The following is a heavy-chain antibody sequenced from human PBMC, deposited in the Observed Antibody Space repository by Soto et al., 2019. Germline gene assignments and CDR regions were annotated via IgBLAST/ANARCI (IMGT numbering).Heavy chain of an antibody. CDR2: LRGRGGGYDT. CDR1: GFTFISYA. Sequence: EVQLLESGGGLVQPGGSLRLSCAASGFTFISYAMTWVRQAPGKGLEWVSTLRGRGGGYDTYYAGSVKGRFTISRDNSKNTLYLQMNYLRAEDTAVYYCAKGVWSGFGVYFDYWGQGTLVTVSS. CDR3: AKGVWSGFGVYFDY. D-gene: IGHD3-3*01. J-gene: IGHJ4*02. V-gene: IGHV3-23*01.